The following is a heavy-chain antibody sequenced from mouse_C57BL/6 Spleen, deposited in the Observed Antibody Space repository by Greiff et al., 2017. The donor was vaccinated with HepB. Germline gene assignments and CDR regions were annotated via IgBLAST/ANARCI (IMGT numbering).Heavy chain of an antibody. J-gene: IGHJ2*01. CDR1: GYTFTDYN. CDR2: INPNNGGT. D-gene: IGHD1-1*01. V-gene: IGHV1-18*01. CDR3: ARSDYYGSPYFDY. Sequence: VQLKESGPELVKPGASVKIPCKASGYTFTDYNMDWVKQSHGKSLEWIGDINPNNGGTIYNQKFKGKATLTVDKSSSTAYMELRSLTSEDTAVYYCARSDYYGSPYFDYWGQGTTLTVSS.